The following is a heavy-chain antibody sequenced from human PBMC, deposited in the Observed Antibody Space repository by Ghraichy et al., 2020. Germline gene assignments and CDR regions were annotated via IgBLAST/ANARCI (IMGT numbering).Heavy chain of an antibody. J-gene: IGHJ6*03. V-gene: IGHV3-48*02. CDR2: ISSSSSTI. Sequence: LSLTCAASGFTFSSYSMNWVRQAPGKGLEWVSYISSSSSTIYYADSVKGRFTISRDNTKNSLYLQMNSLRDEDTAVYYCARLVGGYDFWSGPYYYYYMDVWGKGTTVTVSS. D-gene: IGHD3-3*01. CDR1: GFTFSSYS. CDR3: ARLVGGYDFWSGPYYYYYMDV.